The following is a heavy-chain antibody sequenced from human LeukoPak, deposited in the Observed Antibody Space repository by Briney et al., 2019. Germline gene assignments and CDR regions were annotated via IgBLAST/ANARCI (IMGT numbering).Heavy chain of an antibody. Sequence: MASETLSLTCTVSGGSISSSSYYWGWIRQPPGKGLEWIGSIYYSGSTYYNPSLKSQVTISVDTSKNQFSLKLSSVTAADTAVYYCARGRLVRAVGWFDPWGQGTLVTVSS. CDR2: IYYSGST. CDR3: ARGRLVRAVGWFDP. V-gene: IGHV4-39*01. D-gene: IGHD3-10*01. J-gene: IGHJ5*02. CDR1: GGSISSSSYY.